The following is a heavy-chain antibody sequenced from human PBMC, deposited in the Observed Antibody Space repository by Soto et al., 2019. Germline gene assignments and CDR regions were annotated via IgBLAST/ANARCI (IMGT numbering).Heavy chain of an antibody. Sequence: SETLSLTSDVSGASIKWGSNSWAWIRQPPGKGLEWIGNIYYSGSTFYNPSLKSRVTISVDTSKNQFSVKLTSVTATDTAVYYCARHSFIGGSGWGGDYWGPGTLVTVSS. CDR3: ARHSFIGGSGWGGDY. CDR1: GASIKWGSNS. V-gene: IGHV4-39*01. J-gene: IGHJ4*02. CDR2: IYYSGST. D-gene: IGHD6-19*01.